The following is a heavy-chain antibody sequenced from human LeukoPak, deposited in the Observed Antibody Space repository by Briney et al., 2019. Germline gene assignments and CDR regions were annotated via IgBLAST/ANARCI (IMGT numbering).Heavy chain of an antibody. J-gene: IGHJ3*02. Sequence: PSETLSLTCAVSGGSISSGGYSWSWIRQPPGKGLEWIGYIYHSGSTYYNPSLKSRVTISVDTSKNQFSLKLSSVTAADTAVYYCATDGGNSGGDDAFDIWGQGTMVTVSS. CDR1: GGSISSGGYS. V-gene: IGHV4-30-2*01. CDR2: IYHSGST. CDR3: ATDGGNSGGDDAFDI. D-gene: IGHD4-23*01.